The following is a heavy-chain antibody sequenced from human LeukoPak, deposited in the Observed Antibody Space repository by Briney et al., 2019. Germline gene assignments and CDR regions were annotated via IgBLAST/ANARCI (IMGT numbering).Heavy chain of an antibody. V-gene: IGHV1-46*01. D-gene: IGHD3-22*01. CDR2: INPSGGST. CDR1: GYTFTSYY. CDR3: AREALTYYYDSSGIDYFDY. J-gene: IGHJ4*02. Sequence: ASVKASCKASGYTFTSYYMHWVRQAPGQGLEWMGVINPSGGSTSYAQKFQGRVTMTRDTSTSTVYMELSSLRSEDTPVYYCAREALTYYYDSSGIDYFDYWGQGTLVTVSS.